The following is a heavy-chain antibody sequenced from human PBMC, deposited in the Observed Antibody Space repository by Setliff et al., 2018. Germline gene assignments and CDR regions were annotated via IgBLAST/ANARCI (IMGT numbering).Heavy chain of an antibody. Sequence: SETLSLTCTVSGGSISSGSYYWSWIRQPAGKGLEWIGRIYTSGSTNYNPFLKSRVTISVDTSKNQFSLKLSSVTAADTAVYYCARGPVMIVATGYFDYWGQGTLVTVSS. CDR2: IYTSGST. CDR3: ARGPVMIVATGYFDY. J-gene: IGHJ4*02. CDR1: GGSISSGSYY. D-gene: IGHD3-22*01. V-gene: IGHV4-61*02.